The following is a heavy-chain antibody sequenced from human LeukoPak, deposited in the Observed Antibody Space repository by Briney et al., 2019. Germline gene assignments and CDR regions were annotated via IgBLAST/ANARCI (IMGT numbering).Heavy chain of an antibody. Sequence: SETLSLTCSVSGASISRYYWGWIRQPPGKGLEWIGYFHHSGNTNYSPSLSSRITMSVDTSKNQFSLRLNSVTAADTAIYYCASRAAALDSWGQGTLVTVSS. CDR3: ASRAAALDS. D-gene: IGHD6-13*01. V-gene: IGHV4-59*12. CDR1: GASISRYY. CDR2: FHHSGNT. J-gene: IGHJ4*02.